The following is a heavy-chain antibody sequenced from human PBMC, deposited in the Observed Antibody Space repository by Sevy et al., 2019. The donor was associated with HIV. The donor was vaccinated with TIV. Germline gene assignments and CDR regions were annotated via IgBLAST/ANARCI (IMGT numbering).Heavy chain of an antibody. J-gene: IGHJ4*02. CDR1: GFTFSDAW. D-gene: IGHD1-1*01. CDR2: IKSKTDSGTR. V-gene: IGHV3-15*01. Sequence: GGSLRLSCATSGFTFSDAWMNWVRQAPGKGLEWVARIKSKTDSGTRDFAAPVKGRFSISRDDSKNTVYLQMTSLKDEYTGVYFCACGTGTSDFDHWGQGTLVTVSS. CDR3: ACGTGTSDFDH.